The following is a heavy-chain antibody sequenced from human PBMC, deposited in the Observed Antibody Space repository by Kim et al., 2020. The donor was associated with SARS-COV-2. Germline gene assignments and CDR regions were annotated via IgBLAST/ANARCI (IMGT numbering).Heavy chain of an antibody. J-gene: IGHJ4*02. Sequence: GGSLRLSCAASGFTFSSYGMHWVRQAPGKGLEWVAVIWYDGSNKYYADSVKGRFTISRDNSKNTLYLQMNSLRAEDTAVYYCARDPPSSSFLFDYWGQGTLVTVSS. CDR3: ARDPPSSSFLFDY. CDR2: IWYDGSNK. CDR1: GFTFSSYG. V-gene: IGHV3-33*01. D-gene: IGHD6-13*01.